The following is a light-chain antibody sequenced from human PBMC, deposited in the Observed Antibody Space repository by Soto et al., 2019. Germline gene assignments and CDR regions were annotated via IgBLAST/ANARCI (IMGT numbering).Light chain of an antibody. CDR3: TSYTSSRTGV. CDR1: SSDVGSYNR. CDR2: EVT. Sequence: QSVLTQPPSVSGSPGQSVTISCTGTSSDVGSYNRVSWYQQPPGTAPKRMIYEVTNRPSGVPNRFSASKSGNTASLTISGLQAEDEADYYCTSYTSSRTGVFGGGTKLTVL. J-gene: IGLJ3*02. V-gene: IGLV2-18*02.